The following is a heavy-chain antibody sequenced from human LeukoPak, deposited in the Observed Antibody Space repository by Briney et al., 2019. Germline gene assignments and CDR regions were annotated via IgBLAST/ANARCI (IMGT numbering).Heavy chain of an antibody. Sequence: SVKVSCKASGGTFSSYAISWVRQAPGQGLEWMGGIIPIFGTANYAQKFQGRVTITTDESTSTAYMELSSLRSEDTAVYYCEREGAGYSSSWYEGDWGQGTLVTVSS. V-gene: IGHV1-69*05. D-gene: IGHD6-13*01. J-gene: IGHJ4*02. CDR2: IIPIFGTA. CDR1: GGTFSSYA. CDR3: EREGAGYSSSWYEGD.